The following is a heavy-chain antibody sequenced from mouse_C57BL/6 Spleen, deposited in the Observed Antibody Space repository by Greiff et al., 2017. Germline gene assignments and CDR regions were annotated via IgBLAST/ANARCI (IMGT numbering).Heavy chain of an antibody. J-gene: IGHJ4*01. CDR1: GFTFNTYA. D-gene: IGHD2-3*01. V-gene: IGHV10-3*01. CDR2: IRSKSSNYAT. CDR3: VSGSIYDGYYDAMDY. Sequence: EVQGVESGGGLVQPKGSLKLSCAASGFTFNTYAMHWVRQAPGKGLEWVARIRSKSSNYATYYADSVKDRFTISRDDSQSMLYLQMNNLKTEDTAMYYCVSGSIYDGYYDAMDYWGQGTSVTVSS.